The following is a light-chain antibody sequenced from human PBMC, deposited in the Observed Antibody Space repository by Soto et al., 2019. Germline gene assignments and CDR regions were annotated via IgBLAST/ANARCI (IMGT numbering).Light chain of an antibody. CDR2: AAS. J-gene: IGKJ4*01. CDR1: GTVSTN. CDR3: QQFATSPLT. V-gene: IGKV3-15*01. Sequence: ERVVTQSPATLSVSPGEGATLSCRASGTVSTNLAWYQQKPGQAPRLLIYAASTRATGVPARFSGSGSGTDFTLTISRLEPEDFAVYYCQQFATSPLTFGGGTKVDIK.